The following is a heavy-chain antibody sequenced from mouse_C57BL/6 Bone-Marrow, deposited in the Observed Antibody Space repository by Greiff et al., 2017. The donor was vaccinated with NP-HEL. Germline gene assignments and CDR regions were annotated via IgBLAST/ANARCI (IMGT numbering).Heavy chain of an antibody. J-gene: IGHJ4*01. Sequence: DVMLVESGGGLVKPGGSLKLSCAASGFTFSSYTMSWVRQTPEKRLEWVATISGGGGNTYYPDSVKGRFTISRDNAKNTLYLQMSSLRSEDTALYYCARHRVFYYGSSYGAMDYWGQGTSVTVSS. D-gene: IGHD1-1*01. CDR3: ARHRVFYYGSSYGAMDY. CDR2: ISGGGGNT. CDR1: GFTFSSYT. V-gene: IGHV5-9*01.